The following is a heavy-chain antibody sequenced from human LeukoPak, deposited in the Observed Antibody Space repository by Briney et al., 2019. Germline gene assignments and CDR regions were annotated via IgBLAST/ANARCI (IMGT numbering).Heavy chain of an antibody. CDR2: IKQDGSEK. CDR3: ARARLLCKDY. D-gene: IGHD1-26*01. Sequence: GGSLRLSCAASGFTFSSYWMSCVRQPPGEGLEWVANIKQDGSEKYYVDSMKGRFTIYRDNAKNSLYLQINRLRSEATAVYYCARARLLCKDYWGQGTLVTVPS. J-gene: IGHJ4*02. CDR1: GFTFSSYW. V-gene: IGHV3-7*04.